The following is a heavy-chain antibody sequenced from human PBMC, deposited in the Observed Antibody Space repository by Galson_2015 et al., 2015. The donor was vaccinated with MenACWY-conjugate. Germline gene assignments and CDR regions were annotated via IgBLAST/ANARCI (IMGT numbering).Heavy chain of an antibody. CDR3: ARGDYDSSGNYSGVYFYGMDV. CDR1: GFTFSSYR. Sequence: SLRLSCAASGFTFSSYRMHWVRQAPGKGPEWVALIWFDGSNEYYADSVKGRFTISRDSSKNTLYLQMNSLRAEDTAVYYCARGDYDSSGNYSGVYFYGMDVWGQGTTVTVSS. V-gene: IGHV3-33*01. J-gene: IGHJ6*02. CDR2: IWFDGSNE. D-gene: IGHD3-22*01.